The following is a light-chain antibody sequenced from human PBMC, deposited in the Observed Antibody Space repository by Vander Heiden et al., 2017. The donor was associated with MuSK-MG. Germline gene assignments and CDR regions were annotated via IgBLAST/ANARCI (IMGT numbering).Light chain of an antibody. J-gene: IGKJ1*01. CDR2: DAS. CDR1: QNVGSTY. Sequence: VLTQSPATLSLSPGERATLSCRASQNVGSTYLAWYQQKPGQAPRRLIYDASNRATGIPDRFSGRGSGTDFTLTISRLEPEDVAVYYCNQYGTSPLTFGQGTKVEIK. V-gene: IGKV3-20*01. CDR3: NQYGTSPLT.